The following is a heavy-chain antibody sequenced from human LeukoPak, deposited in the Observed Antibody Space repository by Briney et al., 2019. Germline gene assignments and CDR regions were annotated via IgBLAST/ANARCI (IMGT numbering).Heavy chain of an antibody. D-gene: IGHD4-23*01. CDR3: ARSVAYTVGAPGLEHYYGMDV. Sequence: PSETLSLTCTVSGGSISSYYWSWIQQPPGKGLEWIGYIYYSGSTNYNPSLKSRVTISVDTSKNQFSLKLSSVTAADTAVYYCARSVAYTVGAPGLEHYYGMDVWGQGTTVTVSS. V-gene: IGHV4-59*08. CDR2: IYYSGST. J-gene: IGHJ6*02. CDR1: GGSISSYY.